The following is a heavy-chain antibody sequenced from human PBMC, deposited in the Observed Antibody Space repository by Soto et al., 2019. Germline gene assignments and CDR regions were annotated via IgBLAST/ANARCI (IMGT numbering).Heavy chain of an antibody. CDR3: ARGYLGATTAYWFDP. CDR1: GGSFSGYY. J-gene: IGHJ5*02. Sequence: SETLSLTCAVYGGSFSGYYWSWIRQPPGKGLEWIGEINHSGSTNYNPSLKSRVTISVDTSKNQFSLKLSSVTAADTAVYYCARGYLGATTAYWFDPWGQGTLVTVAS. V-gene: IGHV4-34*01. D-gene: IGHD1-26*01. CDR2: INHSGST.